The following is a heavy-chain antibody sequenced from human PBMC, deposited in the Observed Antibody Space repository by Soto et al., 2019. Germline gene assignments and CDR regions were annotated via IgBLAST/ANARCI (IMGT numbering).Heavy chain of an antibody. CDR2: IYYSGST. Sequence: PSETLSLTCTVSGGSISSYYWSRIRQHPGKGLEWIGYIYYSGSTYYNPSLKSRVTISVDTSKNQFSLKLSSVTAADTAVYYCARALGYGSGSYSIETYDYWGQGTLVTVSS. V-gene: IGHV4-59*06. CDR1: GGSISSYY. D-gene: IGHD3-10*01. CDR3: ARALGYGSGSYSIETYDY. J-gene: IGHJ4*02.